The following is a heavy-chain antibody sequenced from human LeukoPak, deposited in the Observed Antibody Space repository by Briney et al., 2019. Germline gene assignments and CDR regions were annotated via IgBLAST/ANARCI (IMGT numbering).Heavy chain of an antibody. CDR3: TAKIATIDY. V-gene: IGHV3-15*01. Sequence: GGSLRLSCAASGITFSNAWMNWVRQAPGKGLEWVGRIKSKTDGGTTDYTAPVKGRFTISRHDSRSTLYLQMNSLKTVDTAVYYCTAKIATIDYWGQGTLVTVSS. D-gene: IGHD1-14*01. J-gene: IGHJ4*02. CDR2: IKSKTDGGTT. CDR1: GITFSNAW.